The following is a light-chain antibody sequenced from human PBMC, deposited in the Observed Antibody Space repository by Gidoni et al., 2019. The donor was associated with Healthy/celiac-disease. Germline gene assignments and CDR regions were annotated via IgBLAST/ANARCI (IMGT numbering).Light chain of an antibody. J-gene: IGLJ2*01. CDR2: QVI. V-gene: IGLV3-1*01. Sequence: SSELTQPPSVSVSPGQTASITCSGHELGDNYACWYQQKPGQSPVLVIHQVIKRPSGIPERFSGSKSGNTATLTISGTQAMDEADYYCQAWDSSTVLFGGGTKLTVL. CDR1: ELGDNY. CDR3: QAWDSSTVL.